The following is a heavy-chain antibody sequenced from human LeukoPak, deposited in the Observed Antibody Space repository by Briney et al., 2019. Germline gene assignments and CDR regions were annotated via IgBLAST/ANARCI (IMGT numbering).Heavy chain of an antibody. CDR3: AREWELFYY. J-gene: IGHJ4*02. CDR2: IYTSGST. CDR1: GGSISSGSYY. Sequence: SETLSLTCTVSGGSISSGSYYWSWIRQPAGKGLEWIGRIYTSGSTNYNPSLKSRVTISVDTSKNQSYLNLSSVTASDTAVYYCAREWELFYYWGQGTLVTVSS. D-gene: IGHD1-26*01. V-gene: IGHV4-61*02.